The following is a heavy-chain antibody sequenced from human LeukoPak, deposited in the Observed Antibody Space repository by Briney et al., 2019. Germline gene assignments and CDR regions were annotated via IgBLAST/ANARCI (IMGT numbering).Heavy chain of an antibody. D-gene: IGHD3-10*01. Sequence: GRSLRLSCATSGFNFNTHPMHWVRQAPGEGLEWVAVIPYDGSNKQYGDSVKGRFTISRDNPKNTLYLEMNRLRVEDTAVYYCASGLSYWGPGTLVTVS. V-gene: IGHV3-30*01. CDR2: IPYDGSNK. CDR1: GFNFNTHP. J-gene: IGHJ4*02. CDR3: ASGLSY.